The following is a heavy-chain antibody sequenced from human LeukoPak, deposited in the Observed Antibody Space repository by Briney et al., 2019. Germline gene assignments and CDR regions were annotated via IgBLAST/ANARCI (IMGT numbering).Heavy chain of an antibody. V-gene: IGHV3-74*01. CDR1: GFTFSSYW. CDR2: IKSDGSIT. Sequence: PGGSLRLSCATSGFTFSSYWMHWVRQAPGKGLVWVSRIKSDGSITNYADSVKGRFTISRDNAKNTLYLQMNSLRAGDTAVYYCARGGEGSSSLYPIDYWGQGTLVTVSS. CDR3: ARGGEGSSSLYPIDY. J-gene: IGHJ4*02. D-gene: IGHD6-13*01.